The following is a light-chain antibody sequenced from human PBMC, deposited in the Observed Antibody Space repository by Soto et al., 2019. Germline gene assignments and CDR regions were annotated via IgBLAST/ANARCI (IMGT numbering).Light chain of an antibody. J-gene: IGKJ5*01. CDR1: QSVSSSY. CDR2: GAS. V-gene: IGKV3-20*01. Sequence: EIVLTQSPGTLSLSPGERATLSCRASQSVSSSYLAWYQQKPGQAPRLLIYGASSRAPGIPDRFSGSGSGTDFTLTISRLEPEDFAVYYCEQYGGSPPITVGQGTRLEIK. CDR3: EQYGGSPPIT.